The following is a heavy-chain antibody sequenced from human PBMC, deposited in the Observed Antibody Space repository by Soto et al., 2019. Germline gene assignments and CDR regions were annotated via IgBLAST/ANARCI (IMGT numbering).Heavy chain of an antibody. CDR2: IWYDGSNK. J-gene: IGHJ4*02. CDR3: VRDPSTLTFGAPNFGY. Sequence: QVQLVESGGGVVQPGRSLRLSCAASGFIFNKNGMHWVRQAPGKGLEWVAVIWYDGSNKYYADSVKGRFTISRDNSKNTLYLKMNSLRVDDTAVYYCVRDPSTLTFGAPNFGYWGQGPLVTVSS. D-gene: IGHD3-16*01. CDR1: GFIFNKNG. V-gene: IGHV3-33*01.